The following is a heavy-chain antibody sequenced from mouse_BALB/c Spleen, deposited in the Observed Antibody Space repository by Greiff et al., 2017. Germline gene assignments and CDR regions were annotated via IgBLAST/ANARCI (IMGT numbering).Heavy chain of an antibody. CDR1: GFTFSSYG. V-gene: IGHV5-6-3*01. CDR3: ARVRAMDY. J-gene: IGHJ4*01. Sequence: DVQLVESGGGLVQPGGSLKLSCAASGFTFSSYGMSWVRQTPDKRLELVATINSNGGSTYYPDSVKGRFTISRDNAKNTLYLQMSSLKSEDTAMYYCARVRAMDYWGQGTSVTVSS. CDR2: INSNGGST.